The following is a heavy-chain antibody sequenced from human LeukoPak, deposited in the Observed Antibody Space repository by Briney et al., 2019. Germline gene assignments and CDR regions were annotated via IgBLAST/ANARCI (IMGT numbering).Heavy chain of an antibody. CDR3: AKPTTGGVWGSYHYPFDY. V-gene: IGHV3-53*01. Sequence: GGSLRLSCAACGFTVSINYMSWVRQAQGKGLEWVSVIYSGGSTYYADSVKGRFTISRDNSKNTLYLQMNSLRAEDTAVYYCAKPTTGGVWGSYHYPFDYWGQGTLVTVSS. CDR1: GFTVSINY. D-gene: IGHD3-16*02. J-gene: IGHJ4*02. CDR2: IYSGGST.